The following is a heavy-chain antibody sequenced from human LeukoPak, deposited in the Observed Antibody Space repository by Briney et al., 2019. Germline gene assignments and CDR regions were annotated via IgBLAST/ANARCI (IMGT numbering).Heavy chain of an antibody. CDR3: ARETMGADIVVVPTPFDAFDL. Sequence: GGSLRLSCAASGFTFSRYWMSWVRQAPGKGLEWVANIKQDGSEKYYVDSVKGRFTISRDNAKNSMYLQTNSLRAEDTAVYYCARETMGADIVVVPTPFDAFDLWGQGTMVTVSS. J-gene: IGHJ3*01. CDR1: GFTFSRYW. V-gene: IGHV3-7*01. CDR2: IKQDGSEK. D-gene: IGHD2-2*01.